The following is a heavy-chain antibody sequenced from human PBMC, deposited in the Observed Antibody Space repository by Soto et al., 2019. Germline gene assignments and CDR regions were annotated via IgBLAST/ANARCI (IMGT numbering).Heavy chain of an antibody. D-gene: IGHD2-21*02. CDR2: INAGNSHT. CDR3: ARSIVVVTALDY. Sequence: QVQLVQSGAEEKQPGASVKVSCKASGYTLTSYAMHYVRPAPGQRLEWLGWINAGNSHTKYSQKFQGRVTVTRSTSASTAYMELSSLRSEDADMYYCARSIVVVTALDYWGQGTLVTVSS. CDR1: GYTLTSYA. V-gene: IGHV1-3*05. J-gene: IGHJ4*02.